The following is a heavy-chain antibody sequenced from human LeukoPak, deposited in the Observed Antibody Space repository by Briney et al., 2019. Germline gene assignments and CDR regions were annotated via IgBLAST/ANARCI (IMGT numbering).Heavy chain of an antibody. CDR3: ARGGRGSAAVVAPRSFDI. CDR1: GFTFSSIH. V-gene: IGHV3-53*01. J-gene: IGHJ3*02. Sequence: GGSLRLSCAASGFTFSSIHMVWVRQAPGKGLEWVSVTYTGGNSYYADSVKGRFIISRDISKNTLYLQMNSLRAEDSALYYCARGGRGSAAVVAPRSFDIWGLGTMVTVSS. CDR2: TYTGGNS. D-gene: IGHD3-22*01.